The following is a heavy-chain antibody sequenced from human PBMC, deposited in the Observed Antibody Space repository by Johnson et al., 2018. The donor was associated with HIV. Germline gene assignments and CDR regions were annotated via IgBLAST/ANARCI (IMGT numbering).Heavy chain of an antibody. Sequence: VQLVESGGGVVRPGGSLRLSCADSGFNFDDHSMSWVRQAPGKGLEWVSAINWNGDREGYAEPVKGRFTISRDNSKNTLDLQMNSLRAEDTAMYYCAKAEGVGTNAFDIWGQGTMVTVSS. D-gene: IGHD1-14*01. CDR2: INWNGDRE. CDR1: GFNFDDHS. CDR3: AKAEGVGTNAFDI. V-gene: IGHV3-20*04. J-gene: IGHJ3*02.